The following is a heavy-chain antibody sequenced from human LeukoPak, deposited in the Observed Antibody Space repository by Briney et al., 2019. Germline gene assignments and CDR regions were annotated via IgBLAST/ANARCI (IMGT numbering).Heavy chain of an antibody. CDR1: GFTFSSYA. CDR2: ISGSGGST. CDR3: VKLRVLVTAVAPPDFDY. J-gene: IGHJ4*02. V-gene: IGHV3-23*01. Sequence: PGGSLRLSCAASGFTFSSYAMSWVRQAPGKGLEWVSAISGSGGSTYYADSVKGRFTISRDNSKNTLYLQMNSLRAEDTAVYYCVKLRVLVTAVAPPDFDYWGQGTLVTVSS. D-gene: IGHD2-21*02.